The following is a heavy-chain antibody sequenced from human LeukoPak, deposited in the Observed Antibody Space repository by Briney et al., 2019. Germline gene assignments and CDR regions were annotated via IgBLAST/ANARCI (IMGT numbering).Heavy chain of an antibody. CDR2: IVGGGDNT. J-gene: IGHJ6*02. D-gene: IGHD1-14*01. Sequence: GGSLRLSCAASGFTFTNYAMSWVRQAPGKGLEWVSGIVGGGDNTYYADSVKGRFTISRDNSKNTLYLQMNSLRVEDTAVFYCAKGMSGEPSFYGMDVWGQGTTVTVSS. V-gene: IGHV3-23*01. CDR1: GFTFTNYA. CDR3: AKGMSGEPSFYGMDV.